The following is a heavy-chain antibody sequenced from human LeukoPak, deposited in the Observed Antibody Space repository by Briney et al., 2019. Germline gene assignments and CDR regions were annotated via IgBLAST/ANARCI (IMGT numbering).Heavy chain of an antibody. Sequence: SETLSLTCTVSVGSVSSDNYYWTWIRQPPGKGLQWIGYISYSGSTNYNPSLKSRVTISLHTSKNQFSLRLSSLTAADTAVYYCARRHYDNGRAYYLLDYCGQGTLVTVSS. CDR1: VGSVSSDNYY. CDR2: ISYSGST. J-gene: IGHJ4*02. D-gene: IGHD3-22*01. V-gene: IGHV4-61*01. CDR3: ARRHYDNGRAYYLLDY.